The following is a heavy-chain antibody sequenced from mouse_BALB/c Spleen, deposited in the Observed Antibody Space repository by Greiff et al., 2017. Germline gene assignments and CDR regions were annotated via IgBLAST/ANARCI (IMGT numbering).Heavy chain of an antibody. CDR3: VRGRTARAMDY. J-gene: IGHJ4*01. CDR2: IRSKSNNYAT. D-gene: IGHD3-2*01. V-gene: IGHV10-1*02. Sequence: DVMLVESGGGLVQPKGSLKLSCAASGFTFNTYAMNWVRQAPGKGLEWVARIRSKSNNYATYYADSVKDRFTISRDDSQSMLYLQMNNLKTEDTAMYYCVRGRTARAMDYWGQGTSVTVSS. CDR1: GFTFNTYA.